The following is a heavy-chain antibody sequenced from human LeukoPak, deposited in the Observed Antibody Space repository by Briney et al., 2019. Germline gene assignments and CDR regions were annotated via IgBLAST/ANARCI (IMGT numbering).Heavy chain of an antibody. V-gene: IGHV3-7*01. Sequence: GESLRLSCAASGFTFTTYWMSWVRQAPGKGLEWVANINQDGTEKYYVDSVKGRFTISRDDAKRSLYLQMNSLRVEDTAVYYCAKVAKYYYGSETYYFFEHWGQGTPVTASS. CDR1: GFTFTTYW. D-gene: IGHD3-10*01. CDR3: AKVAKYYYGSETYYFFEH. CDR2: INQDGTEK. J-gene: IGHJ4*02.